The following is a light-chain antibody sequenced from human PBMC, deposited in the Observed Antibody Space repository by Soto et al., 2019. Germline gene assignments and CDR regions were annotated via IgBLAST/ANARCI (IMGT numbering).Light chain of an antibody. CDR1: QSVSSR. Sequence: IVLTQSPCTLSLSPGERATLSCRASQSVSSRLAWYQQKPGQAPRLLISGASSRATGIPDRFSGSGSGTDFILTISRLEPEDFAMYYCQQYVTSPITFGQGTRLEIK. CDR2: GAS. V-gene: IGKV3-20*01. CDR3: QQYVTSPIT. J-gene: IGKJ5*01.